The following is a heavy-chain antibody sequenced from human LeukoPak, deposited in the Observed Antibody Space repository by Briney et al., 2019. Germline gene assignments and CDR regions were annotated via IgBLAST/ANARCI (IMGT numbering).Heavy chain of an antibody. Sequence: PSETLSLTCSVSGGSISSSSYYWGWIRQPPGKGLEWNGSICYSGSTYYNPSLKSRVTISVDTSKHQFSLKLSSVTAADTAVYYCRGYREITIIVVGGYYIDYWGQGTLVSVSS. CDR3: RGYREITIIVVGGYYIDY. CDR2: ICYSGST. J-gene: IGHJ4*02. D-gene: IGHD3-22*01. CDR1: GGSISSSSYY. V-gene: IGHV4-39*01.